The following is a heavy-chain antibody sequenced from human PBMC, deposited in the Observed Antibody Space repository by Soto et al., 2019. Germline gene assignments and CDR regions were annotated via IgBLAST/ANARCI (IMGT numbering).Heavy chain of an antibody. D-gene: IGHD3-10*01. CDR3: AKDRGGDLKAFDI. CDR1: GFTFSSYS. V-gene: IGHV3-21*01. J-gene: IGHJ3*02. Sequence: EVQLVESGGGLVKPGGSLRLSCAASGFTFSSYSMNWVRQAPGKGLEWVSSISSSSSYIYYADSVKGRFTISRDNAKNSLYLQMNSLRVEEPAFYYRAKDRGGDLKAFDIWGQGTMVTVSS. CDR2: ISSSSSYI.